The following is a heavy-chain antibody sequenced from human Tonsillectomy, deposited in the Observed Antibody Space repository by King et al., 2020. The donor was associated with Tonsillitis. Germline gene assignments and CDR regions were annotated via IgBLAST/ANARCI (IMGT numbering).Heavy chain of an antibody. J-gene: IGHJ4*02. CDR3: AKSTTRGGASVGAPDY. CDR2: ISYDGSNE. D-gene: IGHD1-1*01. V-gene: IGHV3-30*18. CDR1: GFTFNSYG. Sequence: VQLVESGGGVVQPGMSLRLSCAASGFTFNSYGMHWVRQAPGEGLEWVAVISYDGSNEYYADSVKGRFTISRDNSKNTLYLQMNSLRAEDTAVYYCAKSTTRGGASVGAPDYWGQGTLVTVSS.